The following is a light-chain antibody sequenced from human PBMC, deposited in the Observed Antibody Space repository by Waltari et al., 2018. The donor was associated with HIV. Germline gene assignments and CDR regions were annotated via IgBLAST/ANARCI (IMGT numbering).Light chain of an antibody. CDR1: SLRNNY. Sequence: SSELTQDPAVSVALGQNVMITCPGDSLRNNYASWYQQQPGQAPVLVFYGKDGRPSGIPRRFSGSSSSNTASLTIAGDEAEDEADYYSNCRGNSGNQVLFGGGTQLTVL. CDR2: GKD. V-gene: IGLV3-19*01. J-gene: IGLJ2*01. CDR3: NCRGNSGNQVL.